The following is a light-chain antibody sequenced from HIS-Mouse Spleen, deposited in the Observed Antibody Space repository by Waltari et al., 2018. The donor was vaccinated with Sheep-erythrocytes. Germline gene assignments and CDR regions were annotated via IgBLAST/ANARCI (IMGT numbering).Light chain of an antibody. CDR3: AAWDDSLNGPV. CDR1: SPNLGRNT. V-gene: IGLV1-44*01. CDR2: SNN. J-gene: IGLJ3*02. Sequence: QSVLTQPPSASGTPGQRVTISCSGSSPNLGRNTVNWYQQLPGMAPKLLIYSNNQRPSGVPDRFSGSKSGTSASLAISGLQYEDEADYYCAAWDDSLNGPVFGGGTKLTVL.